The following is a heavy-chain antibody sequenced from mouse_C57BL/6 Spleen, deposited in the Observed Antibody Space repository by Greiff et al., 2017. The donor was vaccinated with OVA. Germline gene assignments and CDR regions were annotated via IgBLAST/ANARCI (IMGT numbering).Heavy chain of an antibody. V-gene: IGHV1-55*01. CDR2: IYPGSGST. CDR1: GYTFTSYW. J-gene: IGHJ4*01. CDR3: ARGDGYYAYYAMDY. Sequence: VQLQQSGAELVKPGASVKMSCKASGYTFTSYWITWVKQRPGQGLEWIGDIYPGSGSTNYNEKFKSKATLTVDTSSSTAYMQLSSLTSEDSAVYYCARGDGYYAYYAMDYWGQGTSVTVFS. D-gene: IGHD2-3*01.